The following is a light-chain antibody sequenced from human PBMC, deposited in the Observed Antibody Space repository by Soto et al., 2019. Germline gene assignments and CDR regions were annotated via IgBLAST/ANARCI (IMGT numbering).Light chain of an antibody. V-gene: IGKV1-39*01. J-gene: IGKJ1*01. CDR1: QTIGTF. CDR3: QQYDSSPWT. CDR2: GAS. Sequence: DIQMTQSPSSLSASVGDRVNITCRTGQTIGTFLNWYQQKVGKAPKLLIFGASNLQSAVPSRFSGSGSGTEFTLTVSSLEAEDFAVYYCQQYDSSPWTFGQGTKVDIK.